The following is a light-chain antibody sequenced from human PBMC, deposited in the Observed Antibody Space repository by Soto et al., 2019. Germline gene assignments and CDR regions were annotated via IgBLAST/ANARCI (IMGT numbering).Light chain of an antibody. CDR2: GAY. CDR1: QSISIY. Sequence: AALFCSASQSISIYLAWYQQKPGQAHRLIIYGAYTSATGIPARFSGSGSGTEFTLTIRSMQSEDFAVYYCQQSNNWPRTFGTGTKVDIK. CDR3: QQSNNWPRT. V-gene: IGKV3-15*01. J-gene: IGKJ1*01.